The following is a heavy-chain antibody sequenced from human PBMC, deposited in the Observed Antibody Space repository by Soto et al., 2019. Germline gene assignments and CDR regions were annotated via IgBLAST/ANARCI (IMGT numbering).Heavy chain of an antibody. CDR3: ARGRQVVVTPSLDAFDI. D-gene: IGHD3-22*01. V-gene: IGHV1-3*01. CDR2: INAGNGNT. J-gene: IGHJ3*02. Sequence: ASVKVSCKASGYTFTSYAVHWVRQAPGQRLEWMGWINAGNGNTKYSQKFQGRVTITRDTSASTAYMELSSLRSDDTAVYYCARGRQVVVTPSLDAFDIWGQGTMATVS. CDR1: GYTFTSYA.